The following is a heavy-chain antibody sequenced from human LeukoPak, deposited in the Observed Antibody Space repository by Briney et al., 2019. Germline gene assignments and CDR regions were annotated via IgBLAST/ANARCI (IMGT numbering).Heavy chain of an antibody. J-gene: IGHJ4*02. Sequence: PSETLSLTCTVSGGSISSYYWSWIRQPPGKGLEWIGYIYYSGSTNYNPSLKSRVTISVDTSKNQFSPKLSSVTAADTAVYYCARTPGVLWFGEFTYWGQGTLVTVSS. V-gene: IGHV4-59*01. CDR2: IYYSGST. CDR1: GGSISSYY. CDR3: ARTPGVLWFGEFTY. D-gene: IGHD3-10*01.